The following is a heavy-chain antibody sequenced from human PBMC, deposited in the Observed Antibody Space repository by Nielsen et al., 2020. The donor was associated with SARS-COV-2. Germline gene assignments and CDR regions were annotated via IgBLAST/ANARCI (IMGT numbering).Heavy chain of an antibody. CDR2: ISYEGSYK. V-gene: IGHV3-30*09. D-gene: IGHD6-19*01. Sequence: GGSLRLSCAASGFSISNYALHWVRQAPGKGLEWVAMISYEGSYKYYADSVKGRFAISRENSRNTVFLQTNSLTTDDTAVYYCARGAVAGASSLDYWGQGTLVTVSS. CDR1: GFSISNYA. CDR3: ARGAVAGASSLDY. J-gene: IGHJ4*02.